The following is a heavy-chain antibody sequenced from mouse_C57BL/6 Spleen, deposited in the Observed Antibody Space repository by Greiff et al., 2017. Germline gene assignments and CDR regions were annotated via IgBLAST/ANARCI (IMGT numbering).Heavy chain of an antibody. CDR2: IDPSDSET. CDR1: GYTFTSYW. D-gene: IGHD2-1*01. Sequence: VQLQQSGAELVRPGSSVKLSCKASGYTFTSYWMHWVKQRPIQGLEWIGNIDPSDSETHYNQKFKDKATLTVDKSSSTAYMPLSRLTSEDSAVXDCAGEGLYYGNYGGWDYGGQGTTRTVSS. J-gene: IGHJ2*01. V-gene: IGHV1-52*01. CDR3: AGEGLYYGNYGGWDY.